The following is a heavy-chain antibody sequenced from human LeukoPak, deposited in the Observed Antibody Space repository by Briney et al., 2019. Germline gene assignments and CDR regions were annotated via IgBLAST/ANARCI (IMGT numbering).Heavy chain of an antibody. Sequence: GGSLRLSCAASGFTFSSYAMSWVRQAPGKGLEWVSGINSGGGKTYYADSVRGRFTISRDNSKNTLFLQMSSLTAEDTAVYYCAKTPSGYYFESWGQGTLVTVSS. CDR3: AKTPSGYYFES. V-gene: IGHV3-23*01. J-gene: IGHJ4*02. D-gene: IGHD3-10*01. CDR2: INSGGGKT. CDR1: GFTFSSYA.